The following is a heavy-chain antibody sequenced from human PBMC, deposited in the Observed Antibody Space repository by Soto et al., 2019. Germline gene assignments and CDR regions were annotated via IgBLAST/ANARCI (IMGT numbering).Heavy chain of an antibody. CDR3: ARPPLPGYSIHFNS. D-gene: IGHD2-15*01. Sequence: GESLKISCKASGFIFIDYWIGWVRQMPGKGLEWMGIVYPRDSDTRYSPSFQGQVTISADRSTGTAFLQWRSLKASDTALYYCARPPLPGYSIHFNSWGQGTLVTVSS. V-gene: IGHV5-51*01. J-gene: IGHJ4*02. CDR2: VYPRDSDT. CDR1: GFIFIDYW.